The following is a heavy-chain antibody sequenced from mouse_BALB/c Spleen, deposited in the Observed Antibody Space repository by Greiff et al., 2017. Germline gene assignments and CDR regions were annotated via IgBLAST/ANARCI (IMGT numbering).Heavy chain of an antibody. CDR2: INSNGGST. V-gene: IGHV5-6-3*01. J-gene: IGHJ3*01. D-gene: IGHD2-14*01. CDR1: GFTFSSYG. Sequence: EVQLQESGGGLVQPGGSLKLSCAASGFTFSSYGMSWVRQTPDKRLELVATINSNGGSTYYPDSVKGRFTISRDNAKNTLYLQMSSLKSEDTAMYYCASDRYDGLWFAYWGQGTLVTVSA. CDR3: ASDRYDGLWFAY.